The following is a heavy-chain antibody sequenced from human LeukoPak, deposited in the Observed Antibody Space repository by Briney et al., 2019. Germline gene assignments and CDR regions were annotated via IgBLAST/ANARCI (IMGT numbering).Heavy chain of an antibody. CDR2: TYHTGST. V-gene: IGHV4-59*01. CDR1: GGSISSYY. J-gene: IGHJ4*02. D-gene: IGHD6-25*01. CDR3: ARRGRNSSGWQDYL. Sequence: PSETLSLTCTVSGGSISSYYWSWIRQPPGKGLEWIANTYHTGSTNYNPSRSSRVTISIDTAKNQFSLKLTSVTAADTAVYYCARRGRNSSGWQDYLWGQGTLVTVSS.